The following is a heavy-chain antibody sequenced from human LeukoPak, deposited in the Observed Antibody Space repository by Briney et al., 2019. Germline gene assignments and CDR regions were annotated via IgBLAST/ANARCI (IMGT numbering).Heavy chain of an antibody. V-gene: IGHV4-31*03. J-gene: IGHJ4*02. CDR1: GGSISSGGYY. CDR2: IYYSGST. D-gene: IGHD3-3*01. CDR3: AKDDDFWSGYTDY. Sequence: PSETLSLTCTVSGGSISSGGYYWSWIRQHPGKGLEWIGYIYYSGSTYYNPSLKSRVTISVDTSKNQFSLKLSSVTAADTAVYYCAKDDDFWSGYTDYWGQGTLVTVSS.